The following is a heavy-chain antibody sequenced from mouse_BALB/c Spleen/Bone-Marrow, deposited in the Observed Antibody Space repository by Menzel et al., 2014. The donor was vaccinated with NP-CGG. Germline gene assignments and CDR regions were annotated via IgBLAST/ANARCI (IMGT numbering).Heavy chain of an antibody. J-gene: IGHJ3*01. D-gene: IGHD2-4*01. CDR1: GFTFGNYG. V-gene: IGHV5-6-3*01. CDR2: INTNGGEI. Sequence: DVHLVESGGGLVQPGGSLKLSCAASGFTFGNYGMSWVRQTPDKRLEFVATINTNGGEIYYPDSVKGRFTISRDNAKNTLYLQMRSLRSEDTAMYYCARGDDYVSWFAYWGQGTLVTVSA. CDR3: ARGDDYVSWFAY.